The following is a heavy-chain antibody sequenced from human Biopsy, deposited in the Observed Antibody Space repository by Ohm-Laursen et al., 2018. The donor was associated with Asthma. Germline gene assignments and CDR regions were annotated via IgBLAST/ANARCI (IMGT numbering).Heavy chain of an antibody. CDR2: ISVYNGNT. CDR3: ARAVDYSHYYGIDV. CDR1: GHTFNSAG. D-gene: IGHD3-10*01. Sequence: ASVKVSCKTSGHTFNSAGITWVRQAPGQGIEWMGWISVYNGNTKVAQKLQDRVTMITDTSTSTAYMELRSLRSDDTAVYFCARAVDYSHYYGIDVWGQGTTVTVS. V-gene: IGHV1-18*01. J-gene: IGHJ6*02.